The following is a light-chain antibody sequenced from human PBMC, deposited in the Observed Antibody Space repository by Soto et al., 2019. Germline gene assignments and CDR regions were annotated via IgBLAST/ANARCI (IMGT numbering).Light chain of an antibody. CDR2: AAS. V-gene: IGKV1-39*01. CDR1: QSIRSY. J-gene: IGKJ2*01. CDR3: QQSYSTPMYT. Sequence: DIQMTQSPSSLSASVGDRVTITCRASQSIRSYLNWYQQKTGKAPKLLIYAASSSQNGVPSRFSGSGSVTYFSRTISSLQPEDFATYYCQQSYSTPMYTFGPGTKLEIK.